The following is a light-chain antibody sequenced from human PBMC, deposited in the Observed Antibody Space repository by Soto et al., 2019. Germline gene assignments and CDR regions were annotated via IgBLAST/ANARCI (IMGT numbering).Light chain of an antibody. CDR3: CSYAGSSTPLL. CDR2: DDT. J-gene: IGLJ2*01. Sequence: QSALTQPASVSGSPGQSITISCTGTSSDVGSYNLVSWYQQYPGKAPKLMIYDDTKRPSGVSNRFSGSKSGNTASLTISGLQAEDEADYYCCSYAGSSTPLLFGGGTKVTVL. CDR1: SSDVGSYNL. V-gene: IGLV2-23*01.